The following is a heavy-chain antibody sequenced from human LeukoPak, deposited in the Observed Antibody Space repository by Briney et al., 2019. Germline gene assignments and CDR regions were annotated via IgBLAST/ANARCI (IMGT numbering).Heavy chain of an antibody. CDR3: ARCGPDIVVVPAAIPEGWFDP. Sequence: PSETLSLTCAVYGGSFSGYYWSWIRQPPGKGLEXXXXXXXSGSTNYNPSLKSRVTISVDTSKNQFSLKLSSVTAADTAVYYCARCGPDIVVVPAAIPEGWFDPWGQGTLVTVSS. V-gene: IGHV4-34*01. CDR1: GGSFSGYY. D-gene: IGHD2-2*02. CDR2: XXXSGST. J-gene: IGHJ5*02.